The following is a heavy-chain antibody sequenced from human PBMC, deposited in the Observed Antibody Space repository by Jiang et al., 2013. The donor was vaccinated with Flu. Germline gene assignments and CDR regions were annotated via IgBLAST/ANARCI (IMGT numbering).Heavy chain of an antibody. CDR1: GGSFSGYY. CDR3: ARGPPLAYSSSWYLLAEYFQH. V-gene: IGHV4-34*01. Sequence: TCAVYGGSFSGYYWSWIRQPPGKGLEWIGEINHSGSTNYNPSLKSRVTISVDTSKNQFSLKLSSVTAADTAVYYCARGPPLAYSSSWYLLAEYFQHWGQGTLVTVSS. D-gene: IGHD6-13*01. J-gene: IGHJ1*01. CDR2: INHSGST.